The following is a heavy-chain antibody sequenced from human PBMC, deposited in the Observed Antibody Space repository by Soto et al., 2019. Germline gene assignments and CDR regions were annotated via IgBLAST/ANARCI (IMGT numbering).Heavy chain of an antibody. CDR1: GYTFTSYD. CDR3: ARLGYRSGHHVWFDP. V-gene: IGHV1-8*01. CDR2: MNPNSGNT. Sequence: ASVKVSCKASGYTFTSYDINWVRQATGQGLEWMGWMNPNSGNTGYAQKFQGRVTMTWNTSISTAYMELSSLRSEDTAVYYCARLGYRSGHHVWFDPWGQGTLVTVSS. J-gene: IGHJ5*02. D-gene: IGHD6-19*01.